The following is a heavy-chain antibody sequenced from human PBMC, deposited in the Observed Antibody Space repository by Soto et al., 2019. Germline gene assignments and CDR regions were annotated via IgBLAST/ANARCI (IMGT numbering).Heavy chain of an antibody. J-gene: IGHJ3*01. Sequence: GSLRLSCAASGFTFSSFDMHWVRQPTGKGLEWVSAIGTAGDTYYPGSVKGRFTISRDNAKNSLHLQMNSLRAGDTAVYYCAREARVFGKAFDVWGQGTMVTVSS. CDR1: GFTFSSFD. D-gene: IGHD3-3*01. CDR3: AREARVFGKAFDV. V-gene: IGHV3-13*01. CDR2: IGTAGDT.